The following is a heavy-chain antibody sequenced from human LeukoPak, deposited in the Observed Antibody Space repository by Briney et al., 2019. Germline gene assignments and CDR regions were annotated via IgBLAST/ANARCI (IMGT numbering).Heavy chain of an antibody. CDR2: TNPSDGST. V-gene: IGHV1-46*01. CDR1: GYTFTNYY. D-gene: IGHD6-13*01. J-gene: IGHJ3*02. Sequence: GASVKVSCKASGYTFTNYYMHWVRQAPGQGLEWMAITNPSDGSTTYAQKFQGRVTMTEDTSTDTAYMELSSLRSEDTAVYYCATSGQQLVSYAFDIWGQGTMVTVSS. CDR3: ATSGQQLVSYAFDI.